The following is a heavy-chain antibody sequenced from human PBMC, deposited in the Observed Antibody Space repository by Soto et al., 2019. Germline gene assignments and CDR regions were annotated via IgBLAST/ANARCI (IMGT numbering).Heavy chain of an antibody. V-gene: IGHV3-9*01. CDR3: AKDTRGSYCTNGVCPMDYYMDV. Sequence: ESGGGLVQPGRSLRLSCAASGFTFDDYAMHWVRQAPGKGLEWVSGISWNSGSIGNADSVKGRFTISRDNAKNSLYLQMNSVRAEDTDLYYCAKDTRGSYCTNGVCPMDYYMDVWGKRTTVTVSS. D-gene: IGHD2-8*01. J-gene: IGHJ6*03. CDR1: GFTFDDYA. CDR2: ISWNSGSI.